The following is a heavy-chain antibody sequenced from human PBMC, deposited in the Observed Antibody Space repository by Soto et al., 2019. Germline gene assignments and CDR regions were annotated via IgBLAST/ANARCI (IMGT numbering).Heavy chain of an antibody. D-gene: IGHD2-2*01. CDR3: SRASQRQLLVAEYFQH. Sequence: GGSLRLSCAASGFTFSSYAMSWVRQAPGKGLEWVSAINGSGGSTYNADSVKGRFTISRAKSKNTQYLQMNSMRAEDADVYYCSRASQRQLLVAEYFQHWGQGTLVTVSS. J-gene: IGHJ1*01. V-gene: IGHV3-23*01. CDR1: GFTFSSYA. CDR2: INGSGGST.